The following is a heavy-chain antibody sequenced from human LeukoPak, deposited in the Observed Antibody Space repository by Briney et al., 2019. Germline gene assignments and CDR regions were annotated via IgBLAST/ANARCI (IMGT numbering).Heavy chain of an antibody. CDR1: GGSISSYY. Sequence: SETLSLTCTVSGGSISSYYWSWIRQPPGKGLELIGYIYYSGSTNYNPSLKSRVTISVDTSKNQFSLKLSSVTAADTAVYYCARAAIVVVVPAAIHEAFDIWGQGTMVTVSS. J-gene: IGHJ3*02. CDR3: ARAAIVVVVPAAIHEAFDI. V-gene: IGHV4-59*01. D-gene: IGHD2-2*02. CDR2: IYYSGST.